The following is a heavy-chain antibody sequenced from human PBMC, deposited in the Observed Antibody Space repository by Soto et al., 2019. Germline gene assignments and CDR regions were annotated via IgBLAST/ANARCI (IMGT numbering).Heavy chain of an antibody. CDR3: RLDFWSPKDYYYGMDV. Sequence: PGGSLRLSCAASGFTFSRYSMNWVRQAPGKGLEWVSYISSSSSTIYYADSVKGRFTISRDNAKNSLYLQMNSLRDEDTAVYYCRLDFWSPKDYYYGMDVWGQGTTVTVSS. CDR2: ISSSSSTI. V-gene: IGHV3-48*02. D-gene: IGHD3-3*01. J-gene: IGHJ6*02. CDR1: GFTFSRYS.